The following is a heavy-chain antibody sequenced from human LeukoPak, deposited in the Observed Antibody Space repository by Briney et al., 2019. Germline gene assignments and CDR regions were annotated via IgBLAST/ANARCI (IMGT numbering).Heavy chain of an antibody. V-gene: IGHV3-23*01. CDR3: ARGSARWFDP. CDR1: GFTFSSYA. J-gene: IGHJ5*02. Sequence: GGSLRLSCAASGFTFSSYAMSWVRQAPGKGLEWVSSISNSDGSTYYAASVKGRFTISRDNSKNTLYLQMNSLRAEDTAIYYCARGSARWFDPWGQGTLVTVSS. CDR2: ISNSDGST.